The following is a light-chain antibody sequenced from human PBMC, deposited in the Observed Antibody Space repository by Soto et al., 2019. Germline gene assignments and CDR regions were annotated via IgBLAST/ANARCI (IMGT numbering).Light chain of an antibody. CDR2: WAS. J-gene: IGKJ2*01. CDR3: QQYESTPPT. V-gene: IGKV4-1*01. CDR1: QSVLYSSNNKND. Sequence: DIVMTQSPDSLAVSLGERATINCKSSQSVLYSSNNKNDLAWYQQRPGQPPKLLIYWASTRESGVPDRFSGSASGTDFTLTITSLQAEDVAVYYCQQYESTPPTFGQGTKLEIK.